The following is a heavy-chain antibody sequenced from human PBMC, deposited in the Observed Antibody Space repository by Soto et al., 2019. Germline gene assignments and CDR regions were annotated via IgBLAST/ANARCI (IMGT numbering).Heavy chain of an antibody. Sequence: QVQLVQSGAEVKKPGSSVKVSCKASGGTFSSYAISWVRQAPGQGLEWMGGIIPIFGTANYAQKFQGRVTITADKATSTAYMELRILRSEDTAVYYCARAATVGYCTNGVCQHDAFDIWGQGTMVTVSS. CDR3: ARAATVGYCTNGVCQHDAFDI. CDR1: GGTFSSYA. CDR2: IIPIFGTA. D-gene: IGHD2-8*01. V-gene: IGHV1-69*06. J-gene: IGHJ3*02.